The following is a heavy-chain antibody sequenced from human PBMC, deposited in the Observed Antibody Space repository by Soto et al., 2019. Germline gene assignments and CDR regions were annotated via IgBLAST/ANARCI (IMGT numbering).Heavy chain of an antibody. Sequence: QLQLQESGPGLVKPSEPLSLTCTVSGGSISSSSYYWGWIRQPPGKGLEWIGSIYYSGSTYYNPSLKSRVTISLDTSKNQFSLKLSSVTAADTAVYYCARRQSSSWYGLWGQGTLVTVSS. CDR1: GGSISSSSYY. D-gene: IGHD6-13*01. J-gene: IGHJ4*02. CDR3: ARRQSSSWYGL. V-gene: IGHV4-39*01. CDR2: IYYSGST.